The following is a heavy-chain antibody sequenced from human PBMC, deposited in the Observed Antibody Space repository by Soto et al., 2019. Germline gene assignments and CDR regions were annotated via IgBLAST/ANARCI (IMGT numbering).Heavy chain of an antibody. V-gene: IGHV2-5*02. J-gene: IGHJ4*02. D-gene: IGHD4-4*01. CDR2: IYWVDDK. CDR1: GFSLSTSGVG. CDR3: THRQSTASGRTFDY. Sequence: QITLKESGPTLVKPTQTITLTCTFSGFSLSTSGVGVGWIRQPPAKALEWLALIYWVDDKRYNASLKSSLTITKDISKIQVVLTMTTMDPADTATYYCTHRQSTASGRTFDYCRQGTPLTLSS.